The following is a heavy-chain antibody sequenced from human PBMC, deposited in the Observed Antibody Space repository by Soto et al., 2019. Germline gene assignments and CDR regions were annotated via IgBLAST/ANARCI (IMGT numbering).Heavy chain of an antibody. J-gene: IGHJ6*03. V-gene: IGHV4-39*01. CDR1: GGSISSSSYY. D-gene: IGHD3-3*01. CDR2: IYYSGST. CDR3: ARQGDFWSGYYIYYYYYYMDV. Sequence: SETLSLTCTVSGGSISSSSYYWGWIRQPPGKGLEWIGSIYYSGSTYYNPSLKSRVTISVDTSKNQFSLKLSSATAADTAVYYCARQGDFWSGYYIYYYYYYMDVWGKGTTVTVSS.